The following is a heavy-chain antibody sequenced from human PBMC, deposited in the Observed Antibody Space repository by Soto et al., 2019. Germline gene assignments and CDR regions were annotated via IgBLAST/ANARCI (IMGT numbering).Heavy chain of an antibody. CDR3: AKRRGAGGHFDY. Sequence: PGGSLRLSCAASGFTFSSYAMGWVRQGPGKGPEWVAVVSIGGSTHYADSVRGRFTISRDNSKNTLSLQVNSLTAEDTAVYFCAKRRGAGGHFDYWGQGALVTVSS. V-gene: IGHV3-23*01. CDR2: VSIGGST. D-gene: IGHD2-15*01. CDR1: GFTFSSYA. J-gene: IGHJ4*02.